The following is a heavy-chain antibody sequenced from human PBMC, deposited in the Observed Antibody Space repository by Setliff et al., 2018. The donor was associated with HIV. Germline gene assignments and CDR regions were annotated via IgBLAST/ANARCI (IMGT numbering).Heavy chain of an antibody. CDR1: GFTFRTYW. Sequence: GGSLRLSCATSGFTFRTYWMGWVRQAPGKGMEWVANIKQEGSAKYYVDSVKGRFTISRDNANSSLFLEMNSLRVEGAAVYYFAGRPGRCAGHDTDVWGKGTTVTVSS. D-gene: IGHD1-1*01. J-gene: IGHJ6*04. CDR2: IKQEGSAK. V-gene: IGHV3-7*03. CDR3: AGRPGRCAGHDTDV.